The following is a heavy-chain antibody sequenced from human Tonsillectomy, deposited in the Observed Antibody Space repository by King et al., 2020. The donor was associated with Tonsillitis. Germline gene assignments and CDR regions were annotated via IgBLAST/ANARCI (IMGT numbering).Heavy chain of an antibody. D-gene: IGHD3-3*01. V-gene: IGHV3-21*01. Sequence: DVKLVESGGGLVKPGGSLRLSCEASGFPSNSYSMNWVRQAPGKGLEWVSSITNSGNFRYYADSVKGRFTISRDNAKNSLFLQMNSLRAEDTAVYYCASLGFGFDYWGQGTLVTVSS. CDR3: ASLGFGFDY. CDR1: GFPSNSYS. J-gene: IGHJ4*02. CDR2: ITNSGNFR.